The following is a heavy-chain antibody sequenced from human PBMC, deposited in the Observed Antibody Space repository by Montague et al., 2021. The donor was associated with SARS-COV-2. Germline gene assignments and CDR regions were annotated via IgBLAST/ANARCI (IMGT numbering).Heavy chain of an antibody. CDR2: TYYMSKWYN. J-gene: IGHJ6*02. CDR3: ASGRMVPYSSGWTTLYYYYGMEV. CDR1: GDSVCSNSAA. Sequence: CAISGDSVCSNSAAWNWIRQSPSRGLEWLGRTYYMSKWYNDYAVSVKSRITINPDTSKNQFSLQLNSVTPEDTAVYYCASGRMVPYSSGWTTLYYYYGMEVWGQGTTVTVAS. V-gene: IGHV6-1*01. D-gene: IGHD6-25*01.